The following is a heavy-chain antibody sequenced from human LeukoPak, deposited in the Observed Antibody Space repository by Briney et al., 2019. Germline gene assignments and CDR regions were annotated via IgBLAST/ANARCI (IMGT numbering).Heavy chain of an antibody. V-gene: IGHV3-33*01. CDR1: GFTFSSYG. CDR2: IWYDGSNK. J-gene: IGHJ5*02. D-gene: IGHD3-22*01. CDR3: ARELHITMTLFDP. Sequence: QPGGSLRLSCAASGFTFSSYGMHWVRQAPGKGLEWVAVIWYDGSNKYYAASVKGRFTISRDNSKNTLYLQMNSLRAEDTAVYYCARELHITMTLFDPWGQGTLVTVSS.